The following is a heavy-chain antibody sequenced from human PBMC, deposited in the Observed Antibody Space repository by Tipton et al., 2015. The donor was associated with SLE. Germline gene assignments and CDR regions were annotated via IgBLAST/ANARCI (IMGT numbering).Heavy chain of an antibody. D-gene: IGHD6-13*01. Sequence: LRLSCTVSGDSISNYYWSWIRQPPGKGLEWIGYIYYSGTTNYNPSLKSRVTLSVDTSKNQFSLKLSSVTAADTAVYYCARRRGSSWYEDYFDYWGQGTLVTVSS. CDR3: ARRRGSSWYEDYFDY. CDR1: GDSISNYY. J-gene: IGHJ4*02. V-gene: IGHV4-59*01. CDR2: IYYSGTT.